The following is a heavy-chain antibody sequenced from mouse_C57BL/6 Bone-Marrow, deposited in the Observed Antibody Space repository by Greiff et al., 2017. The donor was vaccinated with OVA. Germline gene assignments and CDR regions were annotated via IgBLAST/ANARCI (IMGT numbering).Heavy chain of an antibody. V-gene: IGHV2-2*01. Sequence: QVQLQQSGPGLVQPSQSLSITCTVSGFSLTSYGVHWVRQSPGKGLEWLGVIWSGGSTDYNAAFISRLSISTDDSKSQVFFKMNSLQADDTAIYYCASEGITTAYWYFDGWGTGTTVTVSS. D-gene: IGHD1-2*01. J-gene: IGHJ1*03. CDR3: ASEGITTAYWYFDG. CDR1: GFSLTSYG. CDR2: IWSGGST.